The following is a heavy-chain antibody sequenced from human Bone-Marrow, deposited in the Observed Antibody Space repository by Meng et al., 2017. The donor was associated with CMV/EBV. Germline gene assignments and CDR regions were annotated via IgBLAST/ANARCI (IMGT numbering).Heavy chain of an antibody. D-gene: IGHD3-10*01. CDR1: GFSFSSYE. CDR3: ASFGDSGSSLAF. CDR2: TTSSGRTG. J-gene: IGHJ4*02. Sequence: GESLKISCADSGFSFSSYEMNWVRQAPGKGLEWVSYTTSSGRTGYYADSVKGRFAISRDNAKQLLYLHMNNLRPEDTAVYYCASFGDSGSSLAFWGQGTLVTVSS. V-gene: IGHV3-48*03.